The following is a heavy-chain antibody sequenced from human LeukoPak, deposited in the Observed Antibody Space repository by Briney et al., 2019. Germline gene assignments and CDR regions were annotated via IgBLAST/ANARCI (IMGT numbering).Heavy chain of an antibody. CDR3: ARGRGYSYEEFDY. CDR2: IYYSGST. D-gene: IGHD5-18*01. J-gene: IGHJ4*02. CDR1: GGSISSYY. V-gene: IGHV4-59*01. Sequence: PSETLSLTCTVSGGSISSYYWSWIRQPPGKGLEWIGYIYYSGSTNYNPSLKSRVTISVDTSKNQFSLKLSSVTAADTAVYYCARGRGYSYEEFDYWGQGTLVTVSS.